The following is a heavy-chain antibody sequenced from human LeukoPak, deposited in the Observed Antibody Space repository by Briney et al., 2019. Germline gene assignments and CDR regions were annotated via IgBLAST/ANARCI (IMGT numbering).Heavy chain of an antibody. CDR2: ISYDGSKK. CDR3: AKESVDYRGNVGYFDY. Sequence: GGSLRLSCAASGFNFGSYAMHWVRQAPGKGLEWVAVISYDGSKKYYADSVKGRFTISRDNSKNTLYLQMNSLRAEDTAVYYCAKESVDYRGNVGYFDYWGQGTLVTVSS. J-gene: IGHJ4*02. V-gene: IGHV3-30*04. D-gene: IGHD3-10*01. CDR1: GFNFGSYA.